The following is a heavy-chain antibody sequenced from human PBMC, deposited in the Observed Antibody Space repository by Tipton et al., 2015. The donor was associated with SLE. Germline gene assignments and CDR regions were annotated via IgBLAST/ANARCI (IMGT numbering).Heavy chain of an antibody. J-gene: IGHJ4*02. Sequence: SLRLSCAASGFTFDDYAMHWVRQAPGKGLEWVSGISWNSGSIGYADSVKGRFTISRDNAKNSLYLQMNSLRAEDTALYYCAGGVGSRYFDYWGQGTLVTVSS. V-gene: IGHV3-9*01. CDR2: ISWNSGSI. CDR3: AGGVGSRYFDY. D-gene: IGHD1-26*01. CDR1: GFTFDDYA.